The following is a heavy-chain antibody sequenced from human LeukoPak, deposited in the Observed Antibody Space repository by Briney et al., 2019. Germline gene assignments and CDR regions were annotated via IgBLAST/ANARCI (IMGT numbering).Heavy chain of an antibody. V-gene: IGHV4-59*01. CDR1: GGSISSYY. J-gene: IGHJ2*01. CDR3: ARTYGSSGLGYFDL. Sequence: SETLSLTCTVSGGSISSYYWSWIRQPPGKGLEWIGYIYYSGSTNYSPSLKSRLTISVNTSKNQFSLELSSVTAADTAVYYCARTYGSSGLGYFDLWGRGTLVTVSS. D-gene: IGHD6-13*01. CDR2: IYYSGST.